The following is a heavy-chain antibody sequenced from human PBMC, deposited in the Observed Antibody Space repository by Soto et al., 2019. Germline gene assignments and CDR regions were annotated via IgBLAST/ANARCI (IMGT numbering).Heavy chain of an antibody. D-gene: IGHD1-26*01. CDR2: VYYDGRT. CDR3: ARGVGSPLPFFEY. J-gene: IGHJ4*02. CDR1: SGSLSSYY. V-gene: IGHV4-59*01. Sequence: PSVTLSLTCSVSSGSLSSYYWNWIRQTPGRGLEWIGYVYYDGRTNYNPSLKTRVTLSIDTSKNQFSLRLRSVTAADTAVYYCARGVGSPLPFFEYWGQGALVTVSS.